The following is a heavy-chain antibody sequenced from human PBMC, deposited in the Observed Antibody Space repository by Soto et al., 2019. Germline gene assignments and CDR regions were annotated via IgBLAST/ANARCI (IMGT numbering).Heavy chain of an antibody. J-gene: IGHJ4*02. CDR2: IIPIFGTG. V-gene: IGHV1-69*13. Sequence: SVKVSCKASGGTFSSDVISWVRQAPGQGLEWMGGIIPIFGTGNYAQKFQGRVTITADESTSTAYMELKSLRSEDTALYYCAVNTGKVVAYYFDYWGQGTLVTVSS. D-gene: IGHD2-8*02. CDR1: GGTFSSDV. CDR3: AVNTGKVVAYYFDY.